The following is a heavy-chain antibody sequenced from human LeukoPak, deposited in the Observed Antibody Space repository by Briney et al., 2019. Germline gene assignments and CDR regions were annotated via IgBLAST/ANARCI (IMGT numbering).Heavy chain of an antibody. J-gene: IGHJ4*02. CDR3: ARGYEYSSSSAFDY. Sequence: PSETLSLTCTVSGGSISSSSYYWGWIRQPPGKGLEWIGSIYYSGSTYYNPSLKSRVTISVDTSKNQFSLKLSSVTAADTAVYYCARGYEYSSSSAFDYWGQGTLVTVSS. CDR2: IYYSGST. CDR1: GGSISSSSYY. D-gene: IGHD6-6*01. V-gene: IGHV4-39*01.